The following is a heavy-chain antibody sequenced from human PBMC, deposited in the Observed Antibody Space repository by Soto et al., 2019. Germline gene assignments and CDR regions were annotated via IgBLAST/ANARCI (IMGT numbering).Heavy chain of an antibody. CDR2: IIPIFGTA. J-gene: IGHJ6*03. CDR1: GGTFSSYA. Sequence: GASVKVSCKASGGTFSSYAISWVRQAPGQGLEWMGGIIPIFGTANYAQKFQGRVTITADESTSTAYMELSSLRSEDTAVYYCASGLWFGELSYYMDVWGKGTTVTVSS. D-gene: IGHD3-10*01. CDR3: ASGLWFGELSYYMDV. V-gene: IGHV1-69*13.